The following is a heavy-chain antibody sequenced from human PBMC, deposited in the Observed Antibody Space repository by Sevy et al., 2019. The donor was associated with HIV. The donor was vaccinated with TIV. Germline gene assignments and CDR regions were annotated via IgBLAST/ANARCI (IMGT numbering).Heavy chain of an antibody. CDR3: AREDTIFGVVTPDDFDI. CDR1: GGSISSGGYY. Sequence: SETLSLTCTVSGGSISSGGYYWSWIRQHPGKGLEWIGYIYYSGSTYYNPSLKSRVTISVDTSKYQFSLKLSSVTAADTAVYYCAREDTIFGVVTPDDFDIWGQGTMVTVSS. CDR2: IYYSGST. V-gene: IGHV4-31*03. D-gene: IGHD3-3*01. J-gene: IGHJ3*02.